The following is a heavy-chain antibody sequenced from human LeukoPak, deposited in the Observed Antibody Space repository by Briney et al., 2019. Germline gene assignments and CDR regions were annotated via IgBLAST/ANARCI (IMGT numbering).Heavy chain of an antibody. V-gene: IGHV3-7*01. D-gene: IGHD2-15*01. CDR2: IKQDGSEK. CDR3: ARDTVGGVVAASPFDP. CDR1: GFTFSSYW. J-gene: IGHJ5*02. Sequence: GGSLRLSCAASGFTFSSYWMSWVRQAPGKGLEWVANIKQDGSEKYYVDSVKGRFTISRDNAKNSLYLQMNSLRAEDTAVYYCARDTVGGVVAASPFDPWGQGTLVTVSS.